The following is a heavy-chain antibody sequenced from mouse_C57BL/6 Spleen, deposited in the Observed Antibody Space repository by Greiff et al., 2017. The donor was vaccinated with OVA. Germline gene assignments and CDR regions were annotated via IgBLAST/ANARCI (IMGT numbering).Heavy chain of an antibody. Sequence: QVQLQQSGAELVRPGTSVKVSCKASGYTFTNYLIEWVKQRPGQGLEWIGVINPGSGGTNYNEKFKGKATLTADKSSSTAYMQLSSLTSEDSAVYFCARVYGGSMDYWGQGTSVTVSS. CDR2: INPGSGGT. CDR3: ARVYGGSMDY. CDR1: GYTFTNYL. J-gene: IGHJ4*01. V-gene: IGHV1-54*01. D-gene: IGHD1-1*01.